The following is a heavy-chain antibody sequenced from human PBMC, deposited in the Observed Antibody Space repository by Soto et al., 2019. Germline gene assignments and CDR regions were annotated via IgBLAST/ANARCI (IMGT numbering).Heavy chain of an antibody. CDR1: GFTFRSYE. CDR3: VRDRGGHDHGDFTSI. J-gene: IGHJ4*02. V-gene: IGHV3-48*03. CDR2: ISTSGTTI. D-gene: IGHD4-17*01. Sequence: EAQLVESGGGSGLPGGSLRLSCAASGFTFRSYEMNWVRQAPGKGLEWVAYISTSGTTIYYTDYVKGRFAISRDNAKASLFLQMSSLRVEDTAIYYCVRDRGGHDHGDFTSIWGQGALVTVTA.